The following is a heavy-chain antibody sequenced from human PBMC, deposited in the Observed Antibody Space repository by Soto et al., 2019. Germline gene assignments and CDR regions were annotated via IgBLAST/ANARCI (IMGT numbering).Heavy chain of an antibody. CDR1: GFSLSSTRVA. CDR2: IYWDDDK. CDR3: AHSVVAGLGYYFDY. J-gene: IGHJ4*02. D-gene: IGHD6-19*01. Sequence: QITLKESGPTLVKPTQTLTLTCTFSGFSLSSTRVAVGWIRQPPGKALEWLALIYWDDDKRYSPFLKSRLPINKDTSKNPVVLTMTNMDPVDTATYYCAHSVVAGLGYYFDYWGQGTLVTVSS. V-gene: IGHV2-5*02.